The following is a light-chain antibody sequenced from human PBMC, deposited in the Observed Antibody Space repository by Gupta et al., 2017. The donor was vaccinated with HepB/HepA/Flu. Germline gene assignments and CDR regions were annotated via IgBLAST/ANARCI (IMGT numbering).Light chain of an antibody. Sequence: SSQSVFYSSNNKNYLTWYQQKPGQPPKLLIYWASTREFGVPDRFSGSGSGTDFTLTISSLQAEDVAVYYCQQYYNIPPTFGQGTKVEIK. CDR2: WAS. J-gene: IGKJ1*01. CDR3: QQYYNIPPT. CDR1: QSVFYSSNNKNY. V-gene: IGKV4-1*01.